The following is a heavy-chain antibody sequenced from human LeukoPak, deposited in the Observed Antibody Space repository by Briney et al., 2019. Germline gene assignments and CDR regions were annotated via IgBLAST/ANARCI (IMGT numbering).Heavy chain of an antibody. CDR2: IYYSGST. CDR1: GGSISYYY. V-gene: IGHV4-59*08. Sequence: ASETLSLTCTVSGGSISYYYWTWIRQPPGKGLEWIGSIYYSGSTNYNPSLTSRVTISVDTSKNQFSLKLSSVTAADTAMYYCARSQYSYDFFDYWGQGTLVTVSS. J-gene: IGHJ4*02. CDR3: ARSQYSYDFFDY. D-gene: IGHD5-18*01.